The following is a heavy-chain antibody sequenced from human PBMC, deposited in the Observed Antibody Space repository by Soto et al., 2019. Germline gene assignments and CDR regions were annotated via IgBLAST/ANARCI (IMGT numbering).Heavy chain of an antibody. CDR2: ISAYNGNT. V-gene: IGHV1-18*04. Sequence: ASVNVSCKSSGYTFTSYCISWVRQAPGQGLEWMGWISAYNGNTNYAQKLQGRVTMTTDTSTSTAYMELRSLRSDDTAVYYCARDLGYSSGYYYYGMDVWGQGTTVTVSS. D-gene: IGHD6-19*01. CDR3: ARDLGYSSGYYYYGMDV. CDR1: GYTFTSYC. J-gene: IGHJ6*02.